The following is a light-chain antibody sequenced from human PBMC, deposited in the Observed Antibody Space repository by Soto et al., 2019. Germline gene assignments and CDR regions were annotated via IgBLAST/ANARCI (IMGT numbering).Light chain of an antibody. Sequence: TVLTQSPGTLSLSPGERATLYCRASQTVSSSYLAWYQQKPGQAPRLLIYDASSRATGIPDRFSGSGAGTDFTRTISRREFEDVTVYYCNQYGSSPTFGQGTKVELK. J-gene: IGKJ1*01. CDR2: DAS. V-gene: IGKV3-20*01. CDR1: QTVSSSY. CDR3: NQYGSSPT.